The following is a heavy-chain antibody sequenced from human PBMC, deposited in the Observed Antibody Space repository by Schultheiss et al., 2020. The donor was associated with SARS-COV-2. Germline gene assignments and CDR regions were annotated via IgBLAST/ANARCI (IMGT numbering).Heavy chain of an antibody. Sequence: SGPTLVKPTQTLTLTCTFSGFSLSSNGEGVGWIRQPPGKALEWLALTYWNDDKRYSPSLRSRLTITKDTSKNQVVLTMTNMDPVDTATYYCARVHPSVGYYGMDVWGQGTTVTVSS. CDR1: GFSLSSNGEG. J-gene: IGHJ6*02. D-gene: IGHD4/OR15-4a*01. CDR2: TYWNDDK. V-gene: IGHV2-5*01. CDR3: ARVHPSVGYYGMDV.